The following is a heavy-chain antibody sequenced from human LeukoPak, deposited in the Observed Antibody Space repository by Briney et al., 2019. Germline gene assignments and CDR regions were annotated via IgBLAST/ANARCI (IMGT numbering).Heavy chain of an antibody. CDR2: ISGSGDNT. CDR3: ARDLVLRFLEWLPQGAFDI. J-gene: IGHJ3*02. Sequence: GGSLRLSCAASGFTFSTYAMSWVRQAPGKGLEWVSAISGSGDNTYYADSVKGRFTISRDNSKNTLYLKMISLREEDTAVYYCARDLVLRFLEWLPQGAFDIWGQGTMVTVSS. V-gene: IGHV3-23*01. CDR1: GFTFSTYA. D-gene: IGHD3-3*01.